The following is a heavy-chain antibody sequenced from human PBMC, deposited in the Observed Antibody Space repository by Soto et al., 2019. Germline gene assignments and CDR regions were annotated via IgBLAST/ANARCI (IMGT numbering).Heavy chain of an antibody. CDR3: ASHPVPYYYYGMDV. CDR1: GGTFSSYA. J-gene: IGHJ6*02. V-gene: IGHV1-69*12. D-gene: IGHD2-2*01. CDR2: IIPIFGTA. Sequence: QVQLVQSGAEVKKPGSSVKVSCKASGGTFSSYALSWARQAPGQGLEWMGGIIPIFGTADYAQKFQGRVTITADDSTSTAYMELSSLRSEDTAVYYCASHPVPYYYYGMDVWGQGTTVTVSS.